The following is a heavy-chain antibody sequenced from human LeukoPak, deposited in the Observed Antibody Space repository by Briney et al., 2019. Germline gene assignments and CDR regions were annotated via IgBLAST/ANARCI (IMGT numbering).Heavy chain of an antibody. D-gene: IGHD3-16*01. J-gene: IGHJ4*02. CDR2: IYCNDDK. V-gene: IGHV2-5*01. CDR3: AHFGGWWPRYYFDY. Sequence: ESGPTLVTPTQTLTLTCISSGFSLSTRRVGVGWIRQPPGKALERLTLIYCNDDKRYSPSLKSRLTITKDTSKNQVVLTMTNMDPVDTATYYCAHFGGWWPRYYFDYWGQGTLVTVSS. CDR1: GFSLSTRRVG.